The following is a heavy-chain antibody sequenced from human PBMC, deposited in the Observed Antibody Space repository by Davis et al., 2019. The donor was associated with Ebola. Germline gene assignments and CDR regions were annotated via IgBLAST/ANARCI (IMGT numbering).Heavy chain of an antibody. J-gene: IGHJ3*02. CDR1: GYTFTSYD. D-gene: IGHD4-23*01. CDR2: MNPNSGNT. V-gene: IGHV1-8*01. CDR3: ARARWPDAYDI. Sequence: ASVKVSCKASGYTFTSYDINWVRQATGQGLEWMGWMNPNSGNTGYAQKFQGRVTITADKSTSTAYMELSSLRSEDTAVYYCARARWPDAYDIWGQGTMVTVSA.